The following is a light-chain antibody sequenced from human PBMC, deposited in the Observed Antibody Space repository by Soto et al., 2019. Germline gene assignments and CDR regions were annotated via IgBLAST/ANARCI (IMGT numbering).Light chain of an antibody. CDR3: QQYNNWSPT. J-gene: IGKJ1*01. CDR1: QSVSSN. Sequence: EIVMTQSPATLSVSPGERATLSCRASQSVSSNLAWYQQKPGQAPRLLIYGASTRATGIPAWFSGSGSGTEFTLTISSLQSEDFAVYYCQQYNNWSPTFGQGTKVEIK. V-gene: IGKV3-15*01. CDR2: GAS.